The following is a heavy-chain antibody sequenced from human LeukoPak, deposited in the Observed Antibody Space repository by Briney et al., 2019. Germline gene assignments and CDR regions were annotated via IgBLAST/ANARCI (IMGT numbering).Heavy chain of an antibody. Sequence: GGSLRLSCSASGFTLSNYWMHWVRHAPGKGLVWVARLHSNGAFTTYADSVKGRFTISRDNAKNTLYLQMNSLRVEDTAVYYCARFVVVTAGDYWGQGTLVTVSS. CDR1: GFTLSNYW. J-gene: IGHJ4*01. D-gene: IGHD2-21*02. CDR2: LHSNGAFT. V-gene: IGHV3-74*01. CDR3: ARFVVVTAGDY.